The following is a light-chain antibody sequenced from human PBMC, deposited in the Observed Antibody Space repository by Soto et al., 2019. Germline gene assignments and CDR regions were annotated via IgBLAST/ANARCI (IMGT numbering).Light chain of an antibody. CDR1: QSISSW. Sequence: IQMTQSPSTLSASVEDIVTITCRASQSISSWLAWYQQKPGKPPRLLIYAASSLQSGVPSRFSGSGSGTDFTLTISSLQPEDFATYSCKQSYNSPQTFGQGTKV. CDR3: KQSYNSPQT. CDR2: AAS. J-gene: IGKJ1*01. V-gene: IGKV1-39*01.